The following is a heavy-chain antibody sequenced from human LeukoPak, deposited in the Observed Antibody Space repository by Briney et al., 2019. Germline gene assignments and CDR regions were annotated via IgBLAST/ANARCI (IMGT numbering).Heavy chain of an antibody. CDR3: ARTHYGDYEPLDYYYGMDV. CDR2: ISAYNGNT. D-gene: IGHD4-17*01. J-gene: IGHJ6*02. V-gene: IGHV1-18*01. Sequence: GASVKVSCKASGYTFTSYGISWVRQAPGQGLEWMEWISAYNGNTSYAQKLQGRVTMTTDTSTSTAYMELRSLRSDDTAVYYCARTHYGDYEPLDYYYGMDVWGQGTTVTVSS. CDR1: GYTFTSYG.